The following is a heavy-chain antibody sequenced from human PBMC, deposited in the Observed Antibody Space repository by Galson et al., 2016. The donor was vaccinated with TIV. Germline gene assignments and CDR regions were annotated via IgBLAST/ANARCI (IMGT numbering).Heavy chain of an antibody. CDR1: GYTVTELS. Sequence: SVKVSCKVSGYTVTELSMHWVRQTPEKSLEWMGGFDPEYGETIYAQKFQGRVSMTEDTFKDTAYMELSSLGSDDTAVYYCATDLVYYYDSSGYSWGQGTLVTVSS. CDR2: FDPEYGET. CDR3: ATDLVYYYDSSGYS. V-gene: IGHV1-24*01. J-gene: IGHJ4*02. D-gene: IGHD3-22*01.